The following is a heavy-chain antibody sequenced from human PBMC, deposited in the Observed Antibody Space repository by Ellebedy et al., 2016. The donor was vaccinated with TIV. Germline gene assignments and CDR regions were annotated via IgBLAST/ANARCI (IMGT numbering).Heavy chain of an antibody. CDR2: INAGNGNT. V-gene: IGHV1-3*01. D-gene: IGHD2-15*01. Sequence: ASVKVSCKASGYTFTTYGIHWVRQAPGQRLEWMGWINAGNGNTKYSQKFQGRVTITRDTSASTAYMELSRLRSDDTAVYYCARAPQYCSGGSCYPRFYFDYWGQGTLVTVSS. CDR3: ARAPQYCSGGSCYPRFYFDY. CDR1: GYTFTTYG. J-gene: IGHJ4*02.